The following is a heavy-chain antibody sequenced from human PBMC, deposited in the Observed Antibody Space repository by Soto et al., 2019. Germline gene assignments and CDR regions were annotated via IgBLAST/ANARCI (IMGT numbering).Heavy chain of an antibody. J-gene: IGHJ3*02. CDR3: AKTANGWFSAFDI. D-gene: IGHD6-19*01. Sequence: EVQLLESGGGLVQPGGSLRLSCAASGFTFSSYAMSWVRLAPGKGLEWVSAISGSGGTTYYADSVKGRFTFSGDNSKSTPYLQMNSLRAEDTAVYYCAKTANGWFSAFDIWGQGTMVTVSS. CDR2: ISGSGGTT. V-gene: IGHV3-23*01. CDR1: GFTFSSYA.